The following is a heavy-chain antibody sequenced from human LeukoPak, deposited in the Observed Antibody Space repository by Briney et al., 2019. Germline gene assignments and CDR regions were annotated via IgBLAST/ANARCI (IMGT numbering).Heavy chain of an antibody. J-gene: IGHJ4*02. CDR2: IYSGGST. V-gene: IGHV3-66*01. CDR3: ARVIALGYCSGGSCYFGGFDY. D-gene: IGHD2-15*01. Sequence: AGGSLRLSCAASGFTVSSNYMSWVRQAPGKGLEWVSVIYSGGSTYYADSVKGRFTISRDNSKNTLYLQMNSLRAEDTAVYYCARVIALGYCSGGSCYFGGFDYWGQGTLVTVSS. CDR1: GFTVSSNY.